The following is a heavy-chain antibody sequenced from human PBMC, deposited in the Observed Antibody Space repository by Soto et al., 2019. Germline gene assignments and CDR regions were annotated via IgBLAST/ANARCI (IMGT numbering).Heavy chain of an antibody. CDR3: ASGFDSDVIYNGGHP. D-gene: IGHD3-22*01. Sequence: VQLQESGPGLVKPSGTLSLTCTVSGGSISTTNWWSWVRQSPGKGLEWIGEILHIGSTNYNPSLKSRVTVTIDKPMNQFSLRLSAVTATDTAVYYCASGFDSDVIYNGGHPWGHGTLGSVSS. CDR2: ILHIGST. V-gene: IGHV4-4*02. CDR1: GGSISTTNW. J-gene: IGHJ5*02.